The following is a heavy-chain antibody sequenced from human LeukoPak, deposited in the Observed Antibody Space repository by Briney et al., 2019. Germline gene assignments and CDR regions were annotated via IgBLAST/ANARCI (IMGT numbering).Heavy chain of an antibody. CDR3: AREDRSTIFGVVIATFDY. D-gene: IGHD3-3*01. CDR1: GFTFSSYW. Sequence: GGSLRLSCAASGFTFSSYWMSWVRQAPGKGLEWVANIKQDGSEKYYVDSVKGRFTISRDNAKNSLYLQMNSLRAEDTAVYYCAREDRSTIFGVVIATFDYWGQGTLVTVSS. J-gene: IGHJ4*02. V-gene: IGHV3-7*01. CDR2: IKQDGSEK.